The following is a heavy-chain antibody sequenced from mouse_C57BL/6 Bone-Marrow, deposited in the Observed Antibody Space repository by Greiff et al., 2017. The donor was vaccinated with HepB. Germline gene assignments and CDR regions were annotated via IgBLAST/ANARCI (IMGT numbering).Heavy chain of an antibody. Sequence: VQLQQPGAELVMPGASVKLSCKASGYTFTSYWMHWVKQRPGQGLEWIGEIDPSDSYTNYNQKFKGKSTLTVDKSSSTAYMQLSSLTSEDSAVYYCAGGITDWFAYWGQGTLVTVSA. CDR3: AGGITDWFAY. V-gene: IGHV1-69*01. J-gene: IGHJ3*01. D-gene: IGHD2-4*01. CDR1: GYTFTSYW. CDR2: IDPSDSYT.